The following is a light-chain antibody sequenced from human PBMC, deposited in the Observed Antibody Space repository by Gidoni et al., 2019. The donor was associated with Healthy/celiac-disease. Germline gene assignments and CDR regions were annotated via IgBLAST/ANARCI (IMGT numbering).Light chain of an antibody. CDR3: SSYTSSSTLRV. J-gene: IGLJ3*02. V-gene: IGLV2-14*01. CDR1: SSDVGGYNS. Sequence: QSALTQPASVSGSPGQSITIPCTGTSSDVGGYNSVSWYQQHPGKAPKLMIYEVSNRPSGVSHRFSGSKSGNTASLTISGLQAEYEADYYCSSYTSSSTLRVFGGGTKLTVL. CDR2: EVS.